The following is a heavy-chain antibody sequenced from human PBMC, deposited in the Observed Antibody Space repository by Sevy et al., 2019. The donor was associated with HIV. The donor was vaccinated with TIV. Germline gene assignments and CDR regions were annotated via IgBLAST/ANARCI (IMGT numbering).Heavy chain of an antibody. V-gene: IGHV3-9*01. CDR1: GFTFDDYA. J-gene: IGHJ3*02. D-gene: IGHD2-21*02. Sequence: GGSLRLSCAASGFTFDDYAMHWVRQAPGKGLEWVSGISWNSGSIGYADSVKGRFTISRDNAKNSLYLQMNSLRAEDTALYYCAKDIERGLAYCGGDCYPFDAFDIWGQGTMVTVSS. CDR2: ISWNSGSI. CDR3: AKDIERGLAYCGGDCYPFDAFDI.